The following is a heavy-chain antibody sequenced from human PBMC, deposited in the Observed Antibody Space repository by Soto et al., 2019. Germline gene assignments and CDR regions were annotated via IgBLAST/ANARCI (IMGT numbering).Heavy chain of an antibody. V-gene: IGHV4-39*01. J-gene: IGHJ3*01. CDR2: LFYTGSS. Sequence: QLHLQESGPGLVKPSETLSLTCNVSGASVSSYFYYWGWIRQPPGQTLGWIGSLFYTGSSYYSPSLQSRVPISLDTSKIQSSLRLSFVTAADTAVYYCASGVKLVTATDAFDVWGQVTMVTVSS. D-gene: IGHD2-21*02. CDR1: GASVSSYFYY. CDR3: ASGVKLVTATDAFDV.